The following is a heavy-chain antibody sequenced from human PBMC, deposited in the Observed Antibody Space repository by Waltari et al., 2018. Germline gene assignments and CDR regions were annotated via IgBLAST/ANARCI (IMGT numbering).Heavy chain of an antibody. V-gene: IGHV4-34*01. D-gene: IGHD3-3*01. CDR3: ARAHPHSDYDFWSGNYYYYGMDV. J-gene: IGHJ6*02. CDR2: INHSGST. Sequence: QVQLVQSGAEVKKPGASVKVSCKASGYTFTGYYMHWVRQAPGQGLEWIGEINHSGSTNYNPSLKSRVTISVDTSKNQFSLKLSSVTAADTAVYYCARAHPHSDYDFWSGNYYYYGMDVWGQGTTVTVSS. CDR1: GYTFTGYY.